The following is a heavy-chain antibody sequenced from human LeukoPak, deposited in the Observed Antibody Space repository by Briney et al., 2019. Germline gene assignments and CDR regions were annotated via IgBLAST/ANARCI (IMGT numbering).Heavy chain of an antibody. CDR3: TAHCSSTSCYYYFDY. V-gene: IGHV3-73*01. CDR1: GFTFSGSA. J-gene: IGHJ4*02. Sequence: PGGSLRLSCAASGFTFSGSAMHWVRQASGKGLEWVGRIRSKANSYATAYAASVKGRFTISRDDSKNTAYLQMNSLKTEDTAVYYCTAHCSSTSCYYYFDYWGQGTLVTVSS. D-gene: IGHD2-2*01. CDR2: IRSKANSYAT.